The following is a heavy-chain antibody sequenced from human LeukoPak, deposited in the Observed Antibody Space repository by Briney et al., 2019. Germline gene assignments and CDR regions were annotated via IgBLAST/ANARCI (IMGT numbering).Heavy chain of an antibody. D-gene: IGHD3-16*01. CDR1: GFTFSSYA. CDR3: ATSLAGGEY. Sequence: PGGSLRLSCAASGFTFSSYAMSWVRQAPGKGLEWVSAISGSGGSTYYADSVKGRFTISRDNAKNSLYLQMNSLRPEDTAVYYCATSLAGGEYWGQGTLVTVSS. J-gene: IGHJ4*02. V-gene: IGHV3-23*01. CDR2: ISGSGGST.